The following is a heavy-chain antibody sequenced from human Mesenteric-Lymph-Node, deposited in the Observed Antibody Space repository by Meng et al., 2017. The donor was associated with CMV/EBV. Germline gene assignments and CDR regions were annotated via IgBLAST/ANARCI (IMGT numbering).Heavy chain of an antibody. CDR2: IIPLSDGT. Sequence: SVKVSCKASGGTFVSYYINWVRQAPGQGPEWMGKIIPLSDGTNYAQKFQSRLTITADKASGTAFMELGSLRSDDTALYYCTGGGSMGINYWGQGTLVPSPQ. V-gene: IGHV1-69*02. CDR3: TGGGSMGINY. D-gene: IGHD2/OR15-2a*01. J-gene: IGHJ4*02. CDR1: GGTFVSYY.